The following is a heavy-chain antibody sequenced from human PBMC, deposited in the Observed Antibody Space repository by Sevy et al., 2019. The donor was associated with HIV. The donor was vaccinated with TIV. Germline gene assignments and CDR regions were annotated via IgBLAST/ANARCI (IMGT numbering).Heavy chain of an antibody. D-gene: IGHD3-16*01. CDR2: IVVGSGVS. J-gene: IGHJ3*02. CDR1: GIIFSNSA. V-gene: IGHV1-58*01. Sequence: ASVKVSCTASGIIFSNSAVQWVRQTRGPRLEWIGWIVVGSGVSNYAQKFQERVTISRDMSTRTAYMELSSLRSEDTAVYYGAAEDMTRFGGPLRVFNMWGQGTMVTVSS. CDR3: AAEDMTRFGGPLRVFNM.